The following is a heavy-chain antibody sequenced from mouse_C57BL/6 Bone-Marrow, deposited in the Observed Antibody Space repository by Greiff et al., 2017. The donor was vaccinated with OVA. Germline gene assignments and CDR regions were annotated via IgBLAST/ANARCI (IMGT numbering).Heavy chain of an antibody. Sequence: VHVKQSGPELVKPGASVKISCKASGYSFTGYYMNWVKQSPEKSLEWIGEINPSTGGTTYNQKFKAKATLTVDKSSSTAYMQLKSLTSEDSAVYYCASYWDAFAYWGQGTLVTVSA. CDR3: ASYWDAFAY. CDR1: GYSFTGYY. J-gene: IGHJ3*01. D-gene: IGHD4-1*01. CDR2: INPSTGGT. V-gene: IGHV1-42*01.